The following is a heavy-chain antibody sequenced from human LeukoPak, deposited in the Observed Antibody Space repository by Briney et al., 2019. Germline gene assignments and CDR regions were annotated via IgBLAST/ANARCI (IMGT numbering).Heavy chain of an antibody. V-gene: IGHV3-21*01. Sequence: GGSLRLSCAASGFTFSNYNMNWVRQAPGKGLEWVSSISSSSSYIYYGDSVKGRFTISRDNAKNSLFLQTNSLRAEDTAFYYCGRVSPFDFWGQGILVTVSS. CDR3: GRVSPFDF. CDR1: GFTFSNYN. CDR2: ISSSSSYI. J-gene: IGHJ4*02.